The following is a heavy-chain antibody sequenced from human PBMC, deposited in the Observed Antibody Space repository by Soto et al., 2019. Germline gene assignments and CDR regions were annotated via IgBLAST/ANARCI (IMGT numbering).Heavy chain of an antibody. V-gene: IGHV4-59*11. D-gene: IGHD2-21*01. CDR1: GGSISSHY. J-gene: IGHJ4*02. Sequence: SETLSLTCTVSGGSISSHYWSWIRQPPGKGLEWIGYIHYSGSTNYNSSLKSRVTISVDTSKNQFSLKLSSVTAADTAVYYCAREGGGDFDYWGQGTLVTVSS. CDR2: IHYSGST. CDR3: AREGGGDFDY.